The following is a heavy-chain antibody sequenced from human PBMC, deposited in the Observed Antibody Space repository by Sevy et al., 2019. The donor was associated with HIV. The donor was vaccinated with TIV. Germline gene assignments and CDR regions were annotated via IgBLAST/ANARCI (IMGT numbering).Heavy chain of an antibody. CDR1: GFIFSDYY. Sequence: GGSLRLSCAASGFIFSDYYMAWVRQAPGKGLEWISYVSRGGYTIYYADSVEGRFSISRADAKDSLFLQMDSLRAEDTAFYYCARGAHYADADWGFDYWGQGALVTVSS. CDR2: VSRGGYTI. D-gene: IGHD3-16*01. CDR3: ARGAHYADADWGFDY. V-gene: IGHV3-11*01. J-gene: IGHJ4*02.